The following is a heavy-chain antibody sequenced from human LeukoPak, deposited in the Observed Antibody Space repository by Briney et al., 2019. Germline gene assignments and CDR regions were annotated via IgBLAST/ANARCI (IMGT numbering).Heavy chain of an antibody. D-gene: IGHD4-17*01. V-gene: IGHV3-21*01. CDR1: GFTFSSYS. J-gene: IGHJ4*02. Sequence: GGSLRLSCAASGFTFSSYSMNWVRQAPGKGLEWVSSISSSSSYIYYADSVKGRFTISRDNAKNSLYLQMNSLRAEDTAVYYCARDATTVTSHWDYRGQGTLVTVSS. CDR2: ISSSSSYI. CDR3: ARDATTVTSHWDY.